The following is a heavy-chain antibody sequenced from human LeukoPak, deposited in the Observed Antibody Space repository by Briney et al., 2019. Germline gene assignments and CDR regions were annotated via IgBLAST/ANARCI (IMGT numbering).Heavy chain of an antibody. J-gene: IGHJ4*02. V-gene: IGHV4-59*01. CDR3: ARGVYIAAAQYGY. CDR2: IYYSGTT. Sequence: PSETLPLTCAVSGGSISSYYWSWIRQPPGKGLEWIGYIYYSGTTNYNPSLKSRVTISVDTSENQFSLKLSSVTAADTAVYYCARGVYIAAAQYGYWGQGTLVTVSS. D-gene: IGHD6-13*01. CDR1: GGSISSYY.